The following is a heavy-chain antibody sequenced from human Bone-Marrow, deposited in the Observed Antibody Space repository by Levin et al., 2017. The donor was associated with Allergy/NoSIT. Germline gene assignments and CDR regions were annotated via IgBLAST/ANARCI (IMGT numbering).Heavy chain of an antibody. CDR2: FDPEDGET. CDR3: ATDLRLAAAGSGQGWFDP. Sequence: ASVKVSCKVSGYTLTELSMHWVRQAPGKGLEWMGGFDPEDGETIYAQKFQGRVTMTEDTSTDTAYMELSSLRSEDTAVYYCATDLRLAAAGSGQGWFDPWGQGTLVTVSS. D-gene: IGHD6-13*01. CDR1: GYTLTELS. J-gene: IGHJ5*02. V-gene: IGHV1-24*01.